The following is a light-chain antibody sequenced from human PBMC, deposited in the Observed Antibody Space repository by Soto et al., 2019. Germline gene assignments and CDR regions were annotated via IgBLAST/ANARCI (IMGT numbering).Light chain of an antibody. CDR1: SSDVGGYNY. CDR2: DVS. CDR3: SSYISIRLHV. J-gene: IGLJ1*01. V-gene: IGLV2-14*03. Sequence: QSALTQPACVSGSPGQSITISCTGTSSDVGGYNYVSWYQQHPGKAPKLMIYDVSNRPSGVSNRFSGSKSGNTASLTISGLQAEDEADYYCSSYISIRLHVFGTGTKVTVL.